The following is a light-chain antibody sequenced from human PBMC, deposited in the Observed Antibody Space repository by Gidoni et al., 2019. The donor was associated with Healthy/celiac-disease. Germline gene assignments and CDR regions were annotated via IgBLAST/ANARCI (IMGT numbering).Light chain of an antibody. V-gene: IGLV1-44*01. J-gene: IGLJ2*01. Sequence: QSVLPQPPSASGTPGQRVTISCSGSSSNIGSNTVNWYQQLPGTAPKLLIYSNNQRPSGVPDRFSGSKSGTSASLAISGLQSEDEADYYCAAWDDSLNGVVFGGGTKLTGL. CDR2: SNN. CDR3: AAWDDSLNGVV. CDR1: SSNIGSNT.